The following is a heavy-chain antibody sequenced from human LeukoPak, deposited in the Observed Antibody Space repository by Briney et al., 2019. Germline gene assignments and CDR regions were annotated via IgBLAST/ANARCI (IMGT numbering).Heavy chain of an antibody. CDR3: ASPYYYASGSFDV. CDR1: GFTFSSYG. J-gene: IGHJ4*02. Sequence: GGSLRLSCAASGFTFSSYGMHWVRQAPGKGLEWVAFIRYDGSNKYYADSVKGRFTISRDNSKNTLYLQMNSLRAEDTAVYYCASPYYYASGSFDVWGQGTLVTVSS. V-gene: IGHV3-30*02. CDR2: IRYDGSNK. D-gene: IGHD3-10*01.